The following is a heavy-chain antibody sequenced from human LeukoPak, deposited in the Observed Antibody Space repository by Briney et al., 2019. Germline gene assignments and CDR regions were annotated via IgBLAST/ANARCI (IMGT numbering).Heavy chain of an antibody. CDR2: ISFDGVNT. CDR3: ARGQGYESYYYMDV. J-gene: IGHJ6*03. CDR1: GFTFSTYA. V-gene: IGHV3-30*04. Sequence: GGSLRLSCAASGFTFSTYAIHWVRQAPGKGLEWVAVISFDGVNTFYADSVKGRFTISRDNSNNTVYLQMNNLRPEDTAVFYCARGQGYESYYYMDVWGKGTTVTVSS. D-gene: IGHD2-2*01.